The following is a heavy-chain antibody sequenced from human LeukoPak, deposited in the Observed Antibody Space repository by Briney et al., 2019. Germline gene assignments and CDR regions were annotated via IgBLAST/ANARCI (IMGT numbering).Heavy chain of an antibody. CDR2: INSDGSST. D-gene: IGHD2-15*01. CDR3: ARGFCSRGSYQIDY. Sequence: GSLRLSCAASGFTFSSYWIHWVRQAPGKGLVWVSRINSDGSSTNYADSVKGRFTISRDNAKNTLYLQMNSLRAEDTAVYYCARGFCSRGSYQIDYWGQGTLITVSS. V-gene: IGHV3-74*01. CDR1: GFTFSSYW. J-gene: IGHJ4*02.